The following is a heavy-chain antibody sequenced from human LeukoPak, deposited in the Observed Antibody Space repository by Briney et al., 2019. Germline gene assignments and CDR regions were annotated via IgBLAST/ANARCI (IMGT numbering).Heavy chain of an antibody. V-gene: IGHV5-51*01. Sequence: GESLKISCKGSGYSFGNYWIAWVRPMPGKGLESMGIIYPGDSDTRYSPSFQGQVTFSADKSISTAYLQWSSLKASDTAMYYCARLSDGYNDFWGQGTLVTVSS. D-gene: IGHD5-24*01. CDR2: IYPGDSDT. CDR3: ARLSDGYNDF. CDR1: GYSFGNYW. J-gene: IGHJ4*02.